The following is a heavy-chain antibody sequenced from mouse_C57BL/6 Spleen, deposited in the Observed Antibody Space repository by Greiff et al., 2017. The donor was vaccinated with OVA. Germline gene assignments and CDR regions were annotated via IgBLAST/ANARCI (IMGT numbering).Heavy chain of an antibody. D-gene: IGHD2-1*01. J-gene: IGHJ2*01. CDR2: IDPETGGT. CDR1: GYTFTDYE. V-gene: IGHV1-15*01. CDR3: TRGEWGNYDY. Sequence: QVQLKESGAELVRPGASVTLSCKASGYTFTDYEMHWVKQTPVHGLEWIGAIDPETGGTAYNQKFKGKAILTADKSSSTAYMELRSLTSEDSAVYYCTRGEWGNYDYWGQGTTLTVSS.